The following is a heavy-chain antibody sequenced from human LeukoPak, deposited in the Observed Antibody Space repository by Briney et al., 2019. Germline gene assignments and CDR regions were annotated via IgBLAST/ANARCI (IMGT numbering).Heavy chain of an antibody. D-gene: IGHD2-2*01. CDR3: ARDLEHCRNIICSNSAY. CDR2: IIPIFGTT. V-gene: IGHV1-69*05. CDR1: GYTFTGYY. Sequence: ASVKVSCKASGYTFTGYYMHWVRQAPGQGLEWMGDIIPIFGTTNYAQKFQGRVTITTDESTSTAYMELSNLRSDDTAVYYCARDLEHCRNIICSNSAYWGQGTLVTVSS. J-gene: IGHJ4*02.